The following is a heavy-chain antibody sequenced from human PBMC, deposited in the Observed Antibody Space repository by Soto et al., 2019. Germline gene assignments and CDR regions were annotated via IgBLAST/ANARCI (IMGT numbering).Heavy chain of an antibody. CDR1: GGSISSGGYH. J-gene: IGHJ4*02. CDR2: IYYSGST. D-gene: IGHD3-22*01. Sequence: SETLSLTCIVSGGSISSGGYHWSWIRQHPGKGLEWIGNIYYSGSTYYNPSLKSRVTISVDTSKNQFSLKLSSVTAADTAVYYCARVRGYYLNPSFDYWGQGTLVTVSS. V-gene: IGHV4-31*03. CDR3: ARVRGYYLNPSFDY.